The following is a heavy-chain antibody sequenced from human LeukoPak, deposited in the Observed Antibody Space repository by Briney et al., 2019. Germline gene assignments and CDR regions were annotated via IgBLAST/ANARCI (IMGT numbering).Heavy chain of an antibody. CDR3: ARSPSGYRFDY. D-gene: IGHD3-22*01. V-gene: IGHV4-61*01. Sequence: SETLSLTCAVSGASVNSGSYYWSWIRQHPGKGLEWIGYIYYTGITNYNPSLKSRVTISVDTSKNQFSLNLNSVTAADTAVYYCARSPSGYRFDYWGQGTLVTVSS. CDR1: GASVNSGSYY. CDR2: IYYTGIT. J-gene: IGHJ4*02.